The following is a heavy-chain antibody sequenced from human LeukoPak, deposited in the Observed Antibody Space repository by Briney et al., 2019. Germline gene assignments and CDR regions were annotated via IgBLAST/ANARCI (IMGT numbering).Heavy chain of an antibody. CDR3: ARVTSSGWSSYFDY. CDR2: INWNGGST. D-gene: IGHD6-19*01. Sequence: RPGGYLRLSCAASGFTFDDYGMSWVRQAPGKGLDWVSGINWNGGSTGYADSVKGRFTISRDDAKNSLYLQMNSLRAEDTALYYCARVTSSGWSSYFDYWGQGTLVTVSS. J-gene: IGHJ4*02. V-gene: IGHV3-20*04. CDR1: GFTFDDYG.